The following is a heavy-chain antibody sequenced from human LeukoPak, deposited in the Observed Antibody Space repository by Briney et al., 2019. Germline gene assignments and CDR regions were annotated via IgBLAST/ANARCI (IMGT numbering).Heavy chain of an antibody. D-gene: IGHD1-1*01. CDR3: TSDYGHGT. Sequence: GGSLRLSCAASGFTFNNAWMSWVRQAPGKGLEWVGRIRSKADGGTTDYAAPVKGRFTISRDDSINTLYLQMNSLKTDDTAVYYCTSDYGHGTWGQGTLVTVSS. V-gene: IGHV3-15*01. CDR1: GFTFNNAW. J-gene: IGHJ5*02. CDR2: IRSKADGGTT.